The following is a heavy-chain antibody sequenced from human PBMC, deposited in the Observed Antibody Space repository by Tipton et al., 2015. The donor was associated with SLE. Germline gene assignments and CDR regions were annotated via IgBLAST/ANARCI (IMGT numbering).Heavy chain of an antibody. D-gene: IGHD1-26*01. Sequence: TLSLTCTVSGGSISSGSYHWSWIRQPAGKGLEWIGHIDTSGSTNYNPSLKSRVTISVDTSKNQFSLKLSSVTAADTAVYYCARDFWNQIVGAWCAFHIWGQVTMVPVSS. J-gene: IGHJ3*02. CDR2: IDTSGST. CDR1: GGSISSGSYH. CDR3: ARDFWNQIVGAWCAFHI. V-gene: IGHV4-61*09.